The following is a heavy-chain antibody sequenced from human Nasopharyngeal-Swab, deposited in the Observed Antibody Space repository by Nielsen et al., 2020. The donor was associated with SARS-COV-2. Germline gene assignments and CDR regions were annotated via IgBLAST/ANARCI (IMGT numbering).Heavy chain of an antibody. D-gene: IGHD6-19*01. Sequence: GGSLRLSCAASGFTFDAYAMHWVRQAPGKGLEWVSGISWNSGSIGYADSVKGRFTISRDNAKNSLYLQMNSLRAEDTALYYCAKIGGSGWYVDAFDIWGQGTMVTVSS. J-gene: IGHJ3*02. CDR1: GFTFDAYA. CDR2: ISWNSGSI. V-gene: IGHV3-9*01. CDR3: AKIGGSGWYVDAFDI.